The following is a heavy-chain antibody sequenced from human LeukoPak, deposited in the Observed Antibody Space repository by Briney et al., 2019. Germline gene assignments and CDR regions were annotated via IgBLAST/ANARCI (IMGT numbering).Heavy chain of an antibody. CDR2: IIGSGGST. Sequence: GGSLRLSCAASGFTFSSYAMSWVRQAPGKGVEWVSAIIGSGGSTYYADSAKGRFTISRDNSKNTLYLQMNSLRAEDTAVYYCAKDPDSSSWYPWGQGTLVTVSS. CDR1: GFTFSSYA. V-gene: IGHV3-23*01. D-gene: IGHD6-13*01. CDR3: AKDPDSSSWYP. J-gene: IGHJ5*02.